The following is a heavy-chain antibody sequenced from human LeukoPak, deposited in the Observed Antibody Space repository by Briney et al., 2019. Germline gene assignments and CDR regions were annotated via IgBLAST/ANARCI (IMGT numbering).Heavy chain of an antibody. D-gene: IGHD4/OR15-4a*01. Sequence: SETLSLTCTVSGVSHSSYYGRWIRQPPGQARECIGYIHYSGSTDYNSSLKSRVTISMDTSKSQFFLKLNSATAADTAVYYCARNQVLTFDVFNLWGQGTMVTVSS. J-gene: IGHJ3*01. CDR3: ARNQVLTFDVFNL. V-gene: IGHV4-59*08. CDR1: GVSHSSYY. CDR2: IHYSGST.